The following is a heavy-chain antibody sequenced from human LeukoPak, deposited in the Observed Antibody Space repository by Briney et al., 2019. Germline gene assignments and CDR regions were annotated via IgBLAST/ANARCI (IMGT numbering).Heavy chain of an antibody. CDR1: GGSISSGGYY. CDR3: ARDIAARTNYYYYYMDV. CDR2: IYHSGST. D-gene: IGHD6-6*01. Sequence: SETLSLTCTVSGGSISSGGYYWSWIRQPPGKGLEWIGYIYHSGSTYYNPSLKSRVTISVDRSKNQFSLKLSSVTAADTAVYYCARDIAARTNYYYYYMDVWGKGTTVTVSS. J-gene: IGHJ6*03. V-gene: IGHV4-30-2*01.